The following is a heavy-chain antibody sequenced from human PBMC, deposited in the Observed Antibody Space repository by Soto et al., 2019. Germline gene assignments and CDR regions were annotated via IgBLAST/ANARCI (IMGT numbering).Heavy chain of an antibody. D-gene: IGHD6-25*01. CDR3: ATDGFNKPGYYYGMGV. CDR2: IWSDASNK. V-gene: IGHV3-33*03. Sequence: VAAIWSDASNKYYADSGKGRFTISRDNSKNTLYLQMNTLRAEDTAVYYCATDGFNKPGYYYGMGVWGQGTTVTVSS. J-gene: IGHJ6*02.